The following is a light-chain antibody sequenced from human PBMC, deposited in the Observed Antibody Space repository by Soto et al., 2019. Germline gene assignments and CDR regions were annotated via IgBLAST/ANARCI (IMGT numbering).Light chain of an antibody. Sequence: EIVLTQSPGTLSLSPGERATLSCRASQSVSSNYLAWYQQKTGQTPRLLIYIASSRAPGIPDRFSGSGSGKHFTLTISRVKPEDFAVYYCQQYGSSPWTFGQRTKVEIK. CDR1: QSVSSNY. CDR2: IAS. J-gene: IGKJ1*01. V-gene: IGKV3-20*01. CDR3: QQYGSSPWT.